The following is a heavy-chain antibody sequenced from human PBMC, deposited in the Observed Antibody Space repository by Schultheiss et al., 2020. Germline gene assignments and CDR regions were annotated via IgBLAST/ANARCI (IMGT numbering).Heavy chain of an antibody. Sequence: SVKVSCKASGGTFSSYAISWVRQAPGQGLEWMGGIIPIFGTANYAQKFQGRVTMTTDTSTSTAYMELRSLRSDDTAVYYCARPASGYDKGPYYYYGMDVWGQGTTVTVYS. V-gene: IGHV1-69*05. CDR2: IIPIFGTA. J-gene: IGHJ6*02. CDR1: GGTFSSYA. CDR3: ARPASGYDKGPYYYYGMDV. D-gene: IGHD5-12*01.